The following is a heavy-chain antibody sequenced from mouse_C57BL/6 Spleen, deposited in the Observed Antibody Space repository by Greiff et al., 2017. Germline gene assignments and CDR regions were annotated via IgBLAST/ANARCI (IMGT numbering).Heavy chain of an antibody. V-gene: IGHV1-64*01. CDR1: GYTFTSYW. J-gene: IGHJ2*01. D-gene: IGHD4-1*01. Sequence: QVQLQQPGAELVKPGASVKLSCKASGYTFTSYWMHWVKQRPGQGLEWIGMIHPYSGSTNYNEKFKGKATLTVDKSSSTAYMQLSSLTSEDSAVFYCARWTGANYFDYWGQGTTLTVSS. CDR2: IHPYSGST. CDR3: ARWTGANYFDY.